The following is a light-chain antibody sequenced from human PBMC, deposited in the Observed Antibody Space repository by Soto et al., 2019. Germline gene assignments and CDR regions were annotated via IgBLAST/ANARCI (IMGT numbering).Light chain of an antibody. V-gene: IGKV1D-13*01. J-gene: IGKJ4*01. CDR3: QQYRYYPS. CDR1: QDITSA. Sequence: AIQLAQSPSSLSASVGDRVTIACRASQDITSALAWYQQSPGQPPNLLIYDASTLESGVPSRFSGSGSGTDCTLAISGLQPEDFATYHCQQYRYYPSCGGGTKVEIK. CDR2: DAS.